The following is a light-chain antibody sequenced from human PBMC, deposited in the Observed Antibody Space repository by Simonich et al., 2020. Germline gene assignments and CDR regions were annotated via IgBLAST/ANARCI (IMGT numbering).Light chain of an antibody. Sequence: DIQMPQSPSSLSASVGDRVTITCRASQGISSWLAWYQQTPEKAPKSLISAASRLQSGVPARFSGSGSGTDFTLTISSLQPEDFATYYCQQYNSYPWTFGQGTKVEIK. CDR3: QQYNSYPWT. CDR1: QGISSW. CDR2: AAS. V-gene: IGKV1D-16*01. J-gene: IGKJ1*01.